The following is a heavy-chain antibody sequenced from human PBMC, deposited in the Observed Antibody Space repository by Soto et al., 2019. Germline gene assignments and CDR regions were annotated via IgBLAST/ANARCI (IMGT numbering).Heavy chain of an antibody. J-gene: IGHJ4*02. D-gene: IGHD6-19*01. Sequence: GSLRLSCAASGFTVSGSAMIWVRQAPGKGLEWVATFSAGGSRYYADSVKGRFTISRNSSQNTLYLQMNGLRAEDTALYYCAKDRGSGGIVAGTPDYWGQGTLVTVSS. CDR2: FSAGGSR. CDR1: GFTVSGSA. V-gene: IGHV3-23*01. CDR3: AKDRGSGGIVAGTPDY.